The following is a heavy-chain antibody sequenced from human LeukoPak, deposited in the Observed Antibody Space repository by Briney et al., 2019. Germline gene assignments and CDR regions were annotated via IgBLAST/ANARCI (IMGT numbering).Heavy chain of an antibody. CDR3: TAYSSSSWS. V-gene: IGHV3-49*03. J-gene: IGHJ4*02. CDR1: GFTFDDYA. CDR2: IRSKAYGGTT. Sequence: TGGSLRLSCTASGFTFDDYAMSWFRQAQGKGLEWVGFIRSKAYGGTTEYAASVKGRFTISRDDSKSIAYLQMNSLKTEDTAVYYCTAYSSSSWSWGKGTLVTVSS. D-gene: IGHD6-6*01.